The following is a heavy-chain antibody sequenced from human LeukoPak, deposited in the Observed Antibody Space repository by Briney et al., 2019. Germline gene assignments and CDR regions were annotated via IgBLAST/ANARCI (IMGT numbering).Heavy chain of an antibody. Sequence: SETLSLTCTVSGGSISSYYWSWIRQPPGKGLEWIGYIYYSGSTNYNPSLKSRVTISVDTSKNQFSLKLSSVTAADTAVYYCARQSPGPYCGGDCRASLFDYWGQGTLVTVSS. D-gene: IGHD2-21*02. V-gene: IGHV4-59*08. J-gene: IGHJ4*02. CDR1: GGSISSYY. CDR3: ARQSPGPYCGGDCRASLFDY. CDR2: IYYSGST.